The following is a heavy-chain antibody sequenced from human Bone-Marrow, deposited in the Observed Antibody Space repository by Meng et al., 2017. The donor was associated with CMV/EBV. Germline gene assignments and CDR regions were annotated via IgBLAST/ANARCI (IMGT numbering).Heavy chain of an antibody. CDR1: GGTFSSYA. CDR2: IIPILGIA. Sequence: SVKVSCKASGGTFSSYAISWVRQAPGQGLEWMGGIIPILGIANYAQKFQGRVTITADKSTSTAYMELSSLRSEDTAVYYCASGAHCSSSSLGSGGCWFDPWGQGTLVTVSS. J-gene: IGHJ5*02. D-gene: IGHD2-2*01. CDR3: ASGAHCSSSSLGSGGCWFDP. V-gene: IGHV1-69*10.